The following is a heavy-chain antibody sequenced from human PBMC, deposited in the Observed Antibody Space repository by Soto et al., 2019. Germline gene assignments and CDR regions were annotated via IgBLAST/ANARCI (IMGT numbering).Heavy chain of an antibody. CDR3: AKDHGTTVLDAFDI. CDR1: GFTFSSYG. D-gene: IGHD1-7*01. J-gene: IGHJ3*02. CDR2: ISYDGSNK. V-gene: IGHV3-30*18. Sequence: QVQLVESGGGVVQPGRSLRLSCAASGFTFSSYGMHWVRQAPGKGLEWVAVISYDGSNKYYADSVKGRFTISRDNSKNTLYLPMNSLRDEDTAVYYCAKDHGTTVLDAFDIWGQGTMVTVSS.